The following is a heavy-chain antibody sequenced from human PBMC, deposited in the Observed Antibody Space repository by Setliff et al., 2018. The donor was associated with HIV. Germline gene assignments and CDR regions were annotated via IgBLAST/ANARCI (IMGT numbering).Heavy chain of an antibody. J-gene: IGHJ5*02. D-gene: IGHD5-12*01. CDR3: TTEDPWLRFGH. CDR2: IKQGGTT. V-gene: IGHV3-15*01. CDR1: EFTFSNYW. Sequence: GSLRLSCTASEFTFSNYWMNWVRQAPGKGLEWVANIKQGGTTDYAAPVKGRFTISRDDSKTTLYLQMNSLKTEDTAVYYCTTEDPWLRFGHWGQGTLVTVSS.